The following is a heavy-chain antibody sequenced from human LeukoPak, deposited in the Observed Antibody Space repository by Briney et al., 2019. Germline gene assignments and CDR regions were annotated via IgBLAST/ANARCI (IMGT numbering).Heavy chain of an antibody. Sequence: GGSLRLSCAASGFTVSSNYMSWVRQAPGKGLEWVSVIYSGGSTYYADSVKGRFTISRDNSKNTLYLQMNSLRAEDTAVYYCAKYRSSWSFDYWGQGTLVTVSS. CDR3: AKYRSSWSFDY. J-gene: IGHJ4*02. V-gene: IGHV3-66*01. CDR2: IYSGGST. D-gene: IGHD6-13*01. CDR1: GFTVSSNY.